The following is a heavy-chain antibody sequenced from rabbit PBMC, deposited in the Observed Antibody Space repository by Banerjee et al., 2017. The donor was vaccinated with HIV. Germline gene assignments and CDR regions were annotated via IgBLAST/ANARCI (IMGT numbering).Heavy chain of an antibody. D-gene: IGHD6-1*01. V-gene: IGHV1S45*01. CDR2: INTISGDT. CDR1: GFSFSNKYV. Sequence: QQQLEESGGGLVKPEGSLTLSCTASGFSFSNKYVMCWVRQAPGKGLEWIACINTISGDTVYATWAKGRFTISKTSSTTVTLQMTSLTAADTATYFCARGDPTYGYAGYAWGPGTLVTVS. CDR3: ARGDPTYGYAGYA. J-gene: IGHJ4*01.